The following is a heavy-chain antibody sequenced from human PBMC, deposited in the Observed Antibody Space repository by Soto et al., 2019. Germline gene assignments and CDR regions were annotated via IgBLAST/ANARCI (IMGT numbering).Heavy chain of an antibody. Sequence: PSETLSLTCAVSGGSISSGGYSWSWIRQPPGKGLEWIGYIYHSGSTYYNPSLKSRVTISVDRSKNQFSLKLSSVTATDTAVYYCAQRDRGAFDIWGQGTMVTVSS. J-gene: IGHJ3*02. D-gene: IGHD3-22*01. CDR1: GGSISSGGYS. CDR2: IYHSGST. V-gene: IGHV4-30-2*01. CDR3: AQRDRGAFDI.